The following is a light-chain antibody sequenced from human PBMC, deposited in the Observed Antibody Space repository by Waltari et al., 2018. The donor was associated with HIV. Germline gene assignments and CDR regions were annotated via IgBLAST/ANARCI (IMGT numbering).Light chain of an antibody. Sequence: QSALTQPASVSVSPPQSITLSSSGTWSDIGSDSLAYWYQHFPVKAPKRILYDVNERPSGVSPRYSGSKSGNTASLVISGLQSEDEADYYCCSYAGSGTFVVFGGGTRLTV. CDR2: DVN. V-gene: IGLV2-23*02. CDR3: CSYAGSGTFVV. J-gene: IGLJ3*02. CDR1: WSDIGSDSL.